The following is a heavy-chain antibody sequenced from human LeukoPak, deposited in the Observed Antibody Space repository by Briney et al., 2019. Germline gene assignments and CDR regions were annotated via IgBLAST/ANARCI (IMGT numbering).Heavy chain of an antibody. V-gene: IGHV3-33*01. CDR1: GFTFSSYG. CDR3: ARDGGVGATNYFDY. J-gene: IGHJ4*02. Sequence: GGSLRLSCAASGFTFSSYGMHWVRQAPGKGLEWVAVIWYDGSNKYYADSVKGRFTISRDNSRNTLYLQMNSLRAEDTAVYYCARDGGVGATNYFDYWGQGTLVTVSS. D-gene: IGHD1-26*01. CDR2: IWYDGSNK.